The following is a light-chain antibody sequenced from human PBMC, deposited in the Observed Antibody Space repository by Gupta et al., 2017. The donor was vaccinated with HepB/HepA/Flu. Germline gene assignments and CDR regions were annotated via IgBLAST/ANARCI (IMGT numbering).Light chain of an antibody. CDR3: QHYDNLPKYT. J-gene: IGKJ2*01. Sequence: DIQMTQSPSSLSASVGDRVTITCQANRDISNYLNWYQQKPGKAPELLIYDASILETGVPSRFSGSGSGTDFTFTINSLQPEDTATYYCQHYDNLPKYTFGQGTNLEI. V-gene: IGKV1-33*01. CDR2: DAS. CDR1: RDISNY.